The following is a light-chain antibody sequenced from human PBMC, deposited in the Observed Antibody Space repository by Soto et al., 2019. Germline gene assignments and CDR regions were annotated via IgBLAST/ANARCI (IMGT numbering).Light chain of an antibody. CDR3: QQYNNWWT. J-gene: IGKJ1*01. Sequence: EIVLTQSPGTLSLSPGERATLSCRTSQIVSTNYLAWYQQKPGQAPRLLIYGASNRATGIPDRFSGSGSGTDFTLTINRLEPEDFAVYYCQQYNNWWTFGQGTKVEIK. CDR2: GAS. CDR1: QIVSTNY. V-gene: IGKV3-20*01.